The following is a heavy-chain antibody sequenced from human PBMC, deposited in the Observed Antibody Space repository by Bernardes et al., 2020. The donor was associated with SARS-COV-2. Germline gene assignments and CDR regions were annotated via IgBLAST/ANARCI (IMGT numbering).Heavy chain of an antibody. Sequence: GSLRLSCAASGFTFSSYAMSWVRQAPGKGLEWVSAISGSGGSTYYADSVKGRFTISRDNSKNTLYLQMNSLRAEDTAVYYCATEGGCSSTSCYGRTNFDYWGQGTLVTVSS. V-gene: IGHV3-23*01. D-gene: IGHD2-2*01. CDR2: ISGSGGST. CDR3: ATEGGCSSTSCYGRTNFDY. J-gene: IGHJ4*02. CDR1: GFTFSSYA.